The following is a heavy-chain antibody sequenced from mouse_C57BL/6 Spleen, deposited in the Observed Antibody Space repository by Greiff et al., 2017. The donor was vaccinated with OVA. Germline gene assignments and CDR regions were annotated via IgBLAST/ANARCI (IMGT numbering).Heavy chain of an antibody. V-gene: IGHV5-17*01. CDR2: ISSGSSTI. CDR3: AGSGYYGGSNWHFDV. CDR1: GFTFSDYG. D-gene: IGHD1-1*01. J-gene: IGHJ1*03. Sequence: EVQLVESGGGLVKPGGSLKLSCAASGFTFSDYGMHWVRQAPEKGLEWVAYISSGSSTIYYADTVKGRFTISRDNAKNTLFLQMTSLRYEDTAMYYCAGSGYYGGSNWHFDVWGTGTTVTVSS.